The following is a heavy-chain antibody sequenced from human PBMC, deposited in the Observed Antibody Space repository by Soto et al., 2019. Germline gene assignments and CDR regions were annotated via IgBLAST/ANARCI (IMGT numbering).Heavy chain of an antibody. CDR3: AREGWLRPLSFYYYGMDV. CDR1: GGTFSSYT. Sequence: SVKVSCKASGGTFSSYTISWVRQAPGRGLEWMGRIIPILGIANYAQKFQGRVTITADKSTSTAYMELSSLRSEDTAVYHCAREGWLRPLSFYYYGMDVWG. CDR2: IIPILGIA. J-gene: IGHJ6*02. V-gene: IGHV1-69*04. D-gene: IGHD5-12*01.